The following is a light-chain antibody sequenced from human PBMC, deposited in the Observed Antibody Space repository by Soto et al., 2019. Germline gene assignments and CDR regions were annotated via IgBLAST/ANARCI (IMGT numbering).Light chain of an antibody. J-gene: IGLJ3*02. CDR3: QSSDSSLSGSEV. V-gene: IGLV1-40*01. CDR1: SSNIGAGYD. Sequence: QSVLTQPPSVSGAPGQGVTISCTGSSSNIGAGYDVHWYQQVPGTAPKLLIFGTTNRPSEVPDRFSGSKSGTSASLAITGLQADDEADYYCQSSDSSLSGSEVFGGGTKVTVL. CDR2: GTT.